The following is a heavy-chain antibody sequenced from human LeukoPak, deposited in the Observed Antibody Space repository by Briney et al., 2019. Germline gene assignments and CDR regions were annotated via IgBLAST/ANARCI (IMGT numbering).Heavy chain of an antibody. CDR1: XYY. J-gene: IGHJ4*02. D-gene: IGHD4-17*01. V-gene: IGHV1-46*01. CDR2: INPSGGST. Sequence: XYYXHWVRQAPGXGLEWMGIINPSGGSTSYAQKFQGRVTMTRDTSTSTVYMELSSLRSEDTAVYYCAREESTVTTFDYWGQGTLVTVSS. CDR3: AREESTVTTFDY.